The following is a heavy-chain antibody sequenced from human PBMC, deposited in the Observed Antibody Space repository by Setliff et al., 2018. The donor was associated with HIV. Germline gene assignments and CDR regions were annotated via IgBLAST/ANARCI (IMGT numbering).Heavy chain of an antibody. J-gene: IGHJ4*02. CDR2: ISSSGSTI. CDR3: ARDRGSSSWYGRAG. CDR1: GFTFSDYY. V-gene: IGHV3-11*04. D-gene: IGHD6-13*01. Sequence: LRLSCAASGFTFSDYYMSWIRQAPGKGLEWVSYISSSGSTIYYADSVKGRFTISRDNAKNSLYLQMNSLRAEDTAVYYCARDRGSSSWYGRAGWGQGTLVTVSS.